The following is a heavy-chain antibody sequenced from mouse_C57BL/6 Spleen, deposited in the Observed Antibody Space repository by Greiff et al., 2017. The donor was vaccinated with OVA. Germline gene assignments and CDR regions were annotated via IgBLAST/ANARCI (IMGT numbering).Heavy chain of an antibody. CDR3: ARVGTTVADWYFDV. Sequence: QVQLQQPGAELVKPGASVKLSCKASGYTFTSYWMQWVKQRPGQGLEWIGEIDPSDSYTNYNQKFKGKATLTVDTSSSTAYMQLSSLTSEDSAVYYCARVGTTVADWYFDVWGTGTTVTVSS. CDR1: GYTFTSYW. CDR2: IDPSDSYT. V-gene: IGHV1-50*01. D-gene: IGHD1-1*01. J-gene: IGHJ1*03.